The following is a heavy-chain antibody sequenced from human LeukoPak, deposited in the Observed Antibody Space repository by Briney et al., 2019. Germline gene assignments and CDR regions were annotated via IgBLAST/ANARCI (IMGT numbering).Heavy chain of an antibody. Sequence: SETLSLTCTISGGSVSDYYWSWIRQPPRKGLEWIVYIYYSGSTNYNPSLKSRVTISVDTSKNQFSLNLSSVTAADTAVYYCARVGGAAGSKPYYFDYWGQGTLVTVSS. CDR1: GGSVSDYY. CDR3: ARVGGAAGSKPYYFDY. J-gene: IGHJ4*02. CDR2: IYYSGST. V-gene: IGHV4-59*02. D-gene: IGHD6-13*01.